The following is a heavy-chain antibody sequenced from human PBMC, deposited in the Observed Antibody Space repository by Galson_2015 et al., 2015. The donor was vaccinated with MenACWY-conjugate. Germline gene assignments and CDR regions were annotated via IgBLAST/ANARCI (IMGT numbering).Heavy chain of an antibody. CDR2: MYHSEST. CDR1: GYSISSGYY. V-gene: IGHV4-38-2*02. J-gene: IGHJ4*02. Sequence: SETLSLTCIVSGYSISSGYYWGWIRQPPGKGLEWIGSMYHSESTYYNLSLKSRVTISVDTSKNQFSLKLSSVTAADTAVYYCARAPLFDYWGQGTLVTVSS. CDR3: ARAPLFDY.